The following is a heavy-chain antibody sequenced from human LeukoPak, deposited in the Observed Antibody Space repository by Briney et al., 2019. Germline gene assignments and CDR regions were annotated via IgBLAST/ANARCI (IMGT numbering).Heavy chain of an antibody. J-gene: IGHJ5*02. CDR2: IYCSGST. CDR1: GGSISSYY. CDR3: ARAEGGYYDFWSGSSNNWFDP. V-gene: IGHV4-59*01. Sequence: PSGTLSLTCTVSGGSISSYYWSWIRHPPGKGLGWIGYIYCSGSTNSNPSLTTRVTISVDTSKTQFSLKLSSVTAADTAVYYCARAEGGYYDFWSGSSNNWFDPWGQGTLVTVSS. D-gene: IGHD3-3*01.